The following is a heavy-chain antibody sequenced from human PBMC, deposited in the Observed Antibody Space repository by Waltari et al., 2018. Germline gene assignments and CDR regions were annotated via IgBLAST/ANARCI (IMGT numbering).Heavy chain of an antibody. D-gene: IGHD3-10*01. CDR1: GFTFSSYW. CDR2: IKMDGVRT. Sequence: EVQLVESGGGLVQPGGSLTLSCAASGFTFSSYWMRWVRQAPGKGLVWVARIKMDGVRTLDADSVKCRFTISRDNAKNTLYLQMNSLRAEDTAVYYCSIMYYYDSGASWGQGTLITVSS. V-gene: IGHV3-74*01. J-gene: IGHJ4*02. CDR3: SIMYYYDSGAS.